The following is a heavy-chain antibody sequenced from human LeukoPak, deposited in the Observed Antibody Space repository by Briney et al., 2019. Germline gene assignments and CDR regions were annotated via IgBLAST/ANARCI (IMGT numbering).Heavy chain of an antibody. CDR3: ARQREYCTNGVCPNWFDP. CDR2: ISSYGSTI. Sequence: PGGSLRLSCTAFGITFSDYCMSWIRQAPGKGLEWVSYISSYGSTIYYADSVKGRFTISRDNAKNSLYLRMNSLRAEDTAVYYCARQREYCTNGVCPNWFDPWGQGTLVTVSS. D-gene: IGHD2-8*01. V-gene: IGHV3-11*04. J-gene: IGHJ5*02. CDR1: GITFSDYC.